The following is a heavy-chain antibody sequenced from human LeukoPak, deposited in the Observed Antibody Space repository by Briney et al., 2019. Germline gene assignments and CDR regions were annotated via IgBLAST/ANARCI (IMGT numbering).Heavy chain of an antibody. CDR3: ARDSTFAVATFDY. V-gene: IGHV3-21*01. Sequence: PGGSLRLSCAASGFTFSSYSMNWVRQAPGQGLEWVSSISSSSSYIYYADSVKGRFTISGDNAKNSLYLQMNSLRAEDTAVYYCARDSTFAVATFDYWGQGTLVTVSS. J-gene: IGHJ4*02. CDR2: ISSSSSYI. CDR1: GFTFSSYS. D-gene: IGHD2/OR15-2a*01.